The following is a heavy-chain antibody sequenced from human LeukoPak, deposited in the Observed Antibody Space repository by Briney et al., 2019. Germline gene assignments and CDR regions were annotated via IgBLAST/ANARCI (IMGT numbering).Heavy chain of an antibody. CDR2: ISSSSSYI. V-gene: IGHV3-21*01. Sequence: TGGSLRLFCAASGFTFSSYSKNWVRQARGKALEWVSSISSSSSYIYYADSVKGRFTISRDNAKNSLYLQMNSLRAEDTAVYYCAELGITMIGGVWGKGTTVTISS. J-gene: IGHJ6*04. CDR3: AELGITMIGGV. CDR1: GFTFSSYS. D-gene: IGHD3-10*02.